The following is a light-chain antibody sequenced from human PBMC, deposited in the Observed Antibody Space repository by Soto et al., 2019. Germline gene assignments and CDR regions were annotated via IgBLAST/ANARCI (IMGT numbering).Light chain of an antibody. CDR3: QQRSSSIT. V-gene: IGKV3-11*01. J-gene: IGKJ5*01. CDR1: QSVSSS. CDR2: YAS. Sequence: EIVLTQSPVTLSLSPGERATLSCRASQSVSSSLAWYQQKPGQAPRLLIYYASNTSTGIPARFSGSESGTDVNRTICSLEPEDCPIYYFQQRSSSITFGQGTRPETK.